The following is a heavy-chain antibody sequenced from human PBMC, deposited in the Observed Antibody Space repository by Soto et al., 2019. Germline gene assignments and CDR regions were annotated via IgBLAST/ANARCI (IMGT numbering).Heavy chain of an antibody. Sequence: GGSLRLSCEVSGFKFSNFWMTWVRQAPGKGLEWVANIKKDGSEKNFVDSVKGRFTISRDNAKNSLYLQMNSLRAEDTAVYYCTTGGLLTLRYWGQGALVTVSS. CDR1: GFKFSNFW. CDR2: IKKDGSEK. J-gene: IGHJ4*02. V-gene: IGHV3-7*03. D-gene: IGHD3-10*01. CDR3: TTGGLLTLRY.